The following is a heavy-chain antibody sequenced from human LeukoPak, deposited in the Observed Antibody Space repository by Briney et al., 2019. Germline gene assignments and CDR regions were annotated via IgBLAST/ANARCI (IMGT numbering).Heavy chain of an antibody. CDR2: IYYSGST. D-gene: IGHD6-19*01. J-gene: IGHJ4*02. CDR3: AREESSGWYQEDY. V-gene: IGHV4-39*02. Sequence: PSETLSLTCTVCGGSISSSSYYWGWIRQPPGKGLEWIGSIYYSGSTYYNPSLKSRVTISVDTSKNQFSLKLNSVTAADTAVYYCAREESSGWYQEDYWGQGTLVTVSS. CDR1: GGSISSSSYY.